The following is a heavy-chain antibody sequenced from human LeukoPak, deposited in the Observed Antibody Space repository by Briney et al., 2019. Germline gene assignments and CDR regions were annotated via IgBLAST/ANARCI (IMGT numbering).Heavy chain of an antibody. V-gene: IGHV3-33*01. Sequence: PGGSLRLSCAASGFTFSSYGMHWVRQAPGKGLERVAVIWYDGSNKYYADSVKGRFTISRDNSKNTLYLQMNSLRAEDTAVYYCARDASYDHYGGNSMAGDYWGQGTLVTVSS. J-gene: IGHJ4*02. CDR3: ARDASYDHYGGNSMAGDY. CDR1: GFTFSSYG. D-gene: IGHD4-23*01. CDR2: IWYDGSNK.